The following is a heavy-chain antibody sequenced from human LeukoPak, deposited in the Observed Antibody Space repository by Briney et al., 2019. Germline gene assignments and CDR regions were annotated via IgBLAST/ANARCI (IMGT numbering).Heavy chain of an antibody. CDR2: IHGSGGST. D-gene: IGHD3-10*01. V-gene: IGHV3-23*01. J-gene: IGHJ4*02. CDR3: AKDRSLWFGELQN. Sequence: GGSLRLSCAASGFTFSSYAMSWVRQAPGKGLEWVSGIHGSGGSTYYADYVKGRFTISRDNSKNTVYLEMNSLRAEDTALYYCAKDRSLWFGELQNWGQGTLVTVSS. CDR1: GFTFSSYA.